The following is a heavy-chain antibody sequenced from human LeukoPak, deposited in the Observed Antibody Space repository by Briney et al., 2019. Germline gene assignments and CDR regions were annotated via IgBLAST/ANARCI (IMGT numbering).Heavy chain of an antibody. J-gene: IGHJ5*02. V-gene: IGHV4-34*01. D-gene: IGHD3-10*01. CDR3: ARGRITMVRGVNYWFDP. Sequence: SETLSLTCTVSGDSFRSSPYYWSWIRQPPGKGLEWIGEINHSGSTNYNPFLKSRVTISVDTSKNQFSLKLSSVTAADTAVYYCARGRITMVRGVNYWFDPWGQGTLVTVSS. CDR1: GDSFRSSPYY. CDR2: INHSGST.